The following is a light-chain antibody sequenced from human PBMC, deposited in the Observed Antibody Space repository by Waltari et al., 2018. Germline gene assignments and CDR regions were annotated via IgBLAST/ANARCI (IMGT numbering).Light chain of an antibody. J-gene: IGLJ1*01. CDR2: DVV. CDR3: CSYTSSDTYV. V-gene: IGLV2-14*03. Sequence: WCHKRPGKVPRLIIYDVVKRPSGVSNRFSGSMSGYTATLTISGLQAEDEADYYCCSYTSSDTYVFGSGTTVTVL.